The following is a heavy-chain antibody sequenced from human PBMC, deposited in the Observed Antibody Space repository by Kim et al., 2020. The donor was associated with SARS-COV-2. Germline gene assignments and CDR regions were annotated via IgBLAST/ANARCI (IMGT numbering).Heavy chain of an antibody. V-gene: IGHV3-48*02. J-gene: IGHJ6*02. CDR3: ARAPAYYYGMDV. Sequence: YYADSVKGRFTISRDNAKNSLYLQMNSLRDEDTAVYYCARAPAYYYGMDVWGQGTTVTVSS.